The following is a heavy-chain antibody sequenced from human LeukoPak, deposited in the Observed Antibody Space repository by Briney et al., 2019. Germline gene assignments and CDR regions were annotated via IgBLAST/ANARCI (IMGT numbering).Heavy chain of an antibody. CDR1: GFSFRDYW. CDR3: ARARYYYHSSGYLDYSDY. J-gene: IGHJ4*02. V-gene: IGHV3-7*01. D-gene: IGHD3-22*01. Sequence: GGSLRLSCAASGFSFRDYWMSWVRQAPGKGLEWVDDIEPDGSGKTYVDSVKGRFTISRDNAKNSLYLQMNSLRAEDTAVYYCARARYYYHSSGYLDYSDYWGQGTLVTVSS. CDR2: IEPDGSGK.